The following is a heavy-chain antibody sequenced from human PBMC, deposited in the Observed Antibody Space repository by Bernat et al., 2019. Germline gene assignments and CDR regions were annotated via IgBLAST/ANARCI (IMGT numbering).Heavy chain of an antibody. J-gene: IGHJ5*02. CDR1: GGSISSSSYY. CDR3: ARGSRRYSWFDP. CDR2: FYYTGGT. Sequence: QLQLQESGPGLVKPSETLSLTCPVSGGSISSSSYYWGWIRQAPGKGLEWVGSFYYTGGTYYNPSLHSRVTMSLDTSKNQFSLKLSSVTAADTAVYYCARGSRRYSWFDPWGQGTLVTVSS. V-gene: IGHV4-39*01.